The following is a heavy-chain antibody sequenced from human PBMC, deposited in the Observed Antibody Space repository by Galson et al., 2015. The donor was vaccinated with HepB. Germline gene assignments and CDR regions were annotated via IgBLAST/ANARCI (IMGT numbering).Heavy chain of an antibody. CDR3: AKKRSGSWYHFDS. Sequence: SLRLSCAASGFTFSGFGMHWVRQAPGKGLEWVAFIWFDGSNQYYADSVKGRFTISRDNSKNTLYLQMNSLRAEDTAVYYCAKKRSGSWYHFDSWGQGTLVTVSP. J-gene: IGHJ4*02. CDR2: IWFDGSNQ. CDR1: GFTFSGFG. V-gene: IGHV3-30*02. D-gene: IGHD6-13*01.